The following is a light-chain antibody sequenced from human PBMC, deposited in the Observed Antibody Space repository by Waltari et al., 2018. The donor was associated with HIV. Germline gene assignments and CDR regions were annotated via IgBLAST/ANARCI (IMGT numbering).Light chain of an antibody. CDR1: QTVRSSY. Sequence: EIVLTQSPGTLSLSPGERATLSCRTSQTVRSSYVARYQQRPGQAPRLVIFGASSRATGIPDRFSGSGSGTDFTLTISRLEPEDSATYYCHQYGLSPKTFGQGTNVEIK. CDR3: HQYGLSPKT. J-gene: IGKJ1*01. V-gene: IGKV3-20*01. CDR2: GAS.